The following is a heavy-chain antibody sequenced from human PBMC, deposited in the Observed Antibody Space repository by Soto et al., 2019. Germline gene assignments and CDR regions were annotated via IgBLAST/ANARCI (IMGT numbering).Heavy chain of an antibody. CDR3: ARGRSSSDY. V-gene: IGHV1-18*01. J-gene: IGHJ4*02. CDR2: ISVYNGIT. CDR1: GYTFTNYG. D-gene: IGHD6-6*01. Sequence: QVQLVQSGAEVKKPGASVKVSCKASGYTFTNYGISWVRQAPGQGLEWMGWISVYNGITDYAQNLQGRVTMTTDTSTNTVYMERRSLISDDTAVYYWARGRSSSDYWGQGTLVTVSS.